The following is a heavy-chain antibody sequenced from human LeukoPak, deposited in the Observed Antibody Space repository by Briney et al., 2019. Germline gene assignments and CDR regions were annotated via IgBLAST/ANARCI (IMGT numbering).Heavy chain of an antibody. J-gene: IGHJ1*01. V-gene: IGHV3-23*01. CDR2: ISGSGGST. CDR3: AKDRNWNFEYFQH. CDR1: GFTFSSYA. Sequence: GGSLRLSCAASGFTFSSYAMSWVRQAPGKGLEWVAAISGSGGSTYYADSVKGRFTISRDNPKNTMYLQMNSLRAEDTAVYYCAKDRNWNFEYFQHWGQGTLITVSS. D-gene: IGHD1-7*01.